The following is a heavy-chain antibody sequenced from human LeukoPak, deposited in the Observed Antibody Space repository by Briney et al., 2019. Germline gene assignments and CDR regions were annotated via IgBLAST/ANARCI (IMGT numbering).Heavy chain of an antibody. D-gene: IGHD2-2*01. V-gene: IGHV3-30*02. Sequence: PGGSLRLSCAASGFTFSSYGMHWVRQAPGKGLEWVAFIRYDGSNKYYADSVKGRFTISRDNSKNTLYLQMNSLRAEDTAVYYCARRSSTSESFDYWGQGTLVTVSS. CDR3: ARRSSTSESFDY. J-gene: IGHJ4*02. CDR2: IRYDGSNK. CDR1: GFTFSSYG.